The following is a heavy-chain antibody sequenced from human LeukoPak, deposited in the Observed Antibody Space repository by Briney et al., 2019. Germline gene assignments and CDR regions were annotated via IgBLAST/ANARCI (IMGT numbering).Heavy chain of an antibody. V-gene: IGHV4-39*07. CDR1: GGSISSSSYF. Sequence: PSETLSLTCTVSGGSISSSSYFWGWIRQPPGKGLEWIGSIYYSGSTYYNPSLKSRVTISVDTSKNQFSLKLSSVTAADTAVYYCARGIAAAGLNWFDPWGQGTLVTVSS. J-gene: IGHJ5*02. CDR2: IYYSGST. CDR3: ARGIAAAGLNWFDP. D-gene: IGHD6-13*01.